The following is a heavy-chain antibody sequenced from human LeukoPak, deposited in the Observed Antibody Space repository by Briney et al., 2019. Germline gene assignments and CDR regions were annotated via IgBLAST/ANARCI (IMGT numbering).Heavy chain of an antibody. J-gene: IGHJ4*02. CDR2: IYFSGST. CDR1: GGSLSSSTYY. Sequence: SETLSLTCTVSGGSLSSSTYYWGWLRQSPGRGLEWVGSIYFSGSTYYNPSLQSRITMSVHTSQNQCSRKLRSLTAADTAVYYCARPLVRGVITGVFDYWGRGTLVTVSS. D-gene: IGHD3-10*01. V-gene: IGHV4-39*01. CDR3: ARPLVRGVITGVFDY.